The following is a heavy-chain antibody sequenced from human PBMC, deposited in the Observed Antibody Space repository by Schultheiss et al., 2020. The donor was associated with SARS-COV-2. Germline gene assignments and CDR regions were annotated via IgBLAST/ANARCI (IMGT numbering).Heavy chain of an antibody. CDR2: FHSSGTT. Sequence: SQTLSLTCTVSGGSISSFYWSWIRQPAGKGLEWIGRFHSSGTTNYNPSLKSRVTMSADTSKNQFSLKLSSVTAADTAVYYCVREGGSYLADAFDIWGQGTMVTVSS. CDR1: GGSISSFY. V-gene: IGHV4-4*07. J-gene: IGHJ3*02. D-gene: IGHD1-26*01. CDR3: VREGGSYLADAFDI.